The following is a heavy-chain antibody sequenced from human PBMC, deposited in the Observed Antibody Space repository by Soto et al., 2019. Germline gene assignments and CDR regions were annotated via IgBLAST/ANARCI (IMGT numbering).Heavy chain of an antibody. J-gene: IGHJ4*02. D-gene: IGHD6-25*01. CDR2: ISAYNGNT. CDR1: GYTFTSYG. V-gene: IGHV1-18*04. CDR3: ARRKERSGPHYFDY. Sequence: ASVKVSCKASGYTFTSYGISWVRQALGQGLEWMGWISAYNGNTNYAQKLQGRVTMTRNTSISTVYMELSGLRPDDTAVYYCARRKERSGPHYFDYWGQGTRVTVSS.